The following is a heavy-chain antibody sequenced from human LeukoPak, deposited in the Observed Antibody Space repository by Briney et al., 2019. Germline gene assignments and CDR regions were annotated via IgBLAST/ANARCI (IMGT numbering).Heavy chain of an antibody. V-gene: IGHV3-23*01. J-gene: IGHJ4*02. CDR3: ASRSSIVAAMVLFDY. CDR2: ITGGGTRA. CDR1: GLTSSNYA. D-gene: IGHD6-13*01. Sequence: PGGSLRLSCAASGLTSSNYAMSWVRQAPGKGLEWVSSITGGGTRAYYADSVKGRFTISRDNSGYTLHLQMNSLRAEDTAVYYCASRSSIVAAMVLFDYWGQGTLVTVSS.